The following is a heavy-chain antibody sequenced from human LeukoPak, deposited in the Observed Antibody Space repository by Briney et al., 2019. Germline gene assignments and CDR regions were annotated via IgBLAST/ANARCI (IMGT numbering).Heavy chain of an antibody. CDR3: ARTHIAARTIDY. J-gene: IGHJ4*02. V-gene: IGHV3-30*03. CDR2: ISYDGSNK. CDR1: GFTFSSYG. D-gene: IGHD6-6*01. Sequence: PGRSLRLSCAASGFTFSSYGMHWVRQAPGKGLEWVAVISYDGSNKYYADSVKGRFTISRDNSKNTLYLQMNSLRAEDTAVYYCARTHIAARTIDYWGQGTLVTVSS.